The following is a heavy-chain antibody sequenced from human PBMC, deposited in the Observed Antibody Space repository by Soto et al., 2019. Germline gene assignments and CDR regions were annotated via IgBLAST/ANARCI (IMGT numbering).Heavy chain of an antibody. Sequence: EVQLVESGGGLVKPGGSLRLSCAASGFTFTRYTMNWVRQAPGKVLEWVSAISSTTTYIYYGNSIKGRITISRDNAKNSLFLEMNSVRAEDTAVYYCARESEDLTSNFDYWGQGTLVTVSS. CDR1: GFTFTRYT. J-gene: IGHJ4*02. CDR3: ARESEDLTSNFDY. V-gene: IGHV3-21*06. CDR2: ISSTTTYI.